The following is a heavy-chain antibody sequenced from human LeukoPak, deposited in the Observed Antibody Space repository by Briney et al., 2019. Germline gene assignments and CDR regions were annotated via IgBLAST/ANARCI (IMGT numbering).Heavy chain of an antibody. CDR3: AREGPRGNSQFDY. CDR2: ISGSGGST. CDR1: GFTFSSYA. D-gene: IGHD2/OR15-2a*01. J-gene: IGHJ4*02. V-gene: IGHV3-23*01. Sequence: GGSPRLSCAASGFTFSSYAMSWVRQAPGKGLEWVSAISGSGGSTYYADSVKGRLTISRDNSKNTLYLQMNSLRAEDTAVYYCAREGPRGNSQFDYWGQGTLVTVSS.